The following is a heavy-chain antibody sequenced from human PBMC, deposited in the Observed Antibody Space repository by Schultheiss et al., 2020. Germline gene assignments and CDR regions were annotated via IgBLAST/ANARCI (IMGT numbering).Heavy chain of an antibody. CDR2: LYYSGSS. CDR1: GGSISSGRSY. J-gene: IGHJ4*02. V-gene: IGHV4-39*02. Sequence: SETLSLTCSVSGGSISSGRSYWRWIRQPPGKGLEFIGTLYYSGSSYYNPSLESRITISVDTSKNHFSLSLSSVTAAYTAVYYCASSACNYVQFDYWGRGTLVTVPS. D-gene: IGHD4-11*01. CDR3: ASSACNYVQFDY.